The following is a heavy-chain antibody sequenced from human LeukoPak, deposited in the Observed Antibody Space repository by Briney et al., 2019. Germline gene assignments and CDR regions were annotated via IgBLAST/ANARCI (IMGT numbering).Heavy chain of an antibody. CDR3: ARGQNYYDSSGYYRNWFDP. J-gene: IGHJ5*02. D-gene: IGHD3-22*01. V-gene: IGHV4-31*03. Sequence: SETLSLTCTVSGGSISSGGYYWSWIRQHPGKGLEWIGYIYYSGSTYYNPSPKSRVTISVDTSKNQFSLKLSSVTAADTAVYYCARGQNYYDSSGYYRNWFDPWGQGTLVTVSS. CDR2: IYYSGST. CDR1: GGSISSGGYY.